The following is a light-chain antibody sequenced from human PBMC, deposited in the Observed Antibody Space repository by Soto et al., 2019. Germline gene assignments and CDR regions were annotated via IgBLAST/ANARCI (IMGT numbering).Light chain of an antibody. CDR2: GHN. CDR3: QSYDSSLSGSGV. V-gene: IGLV1-40*01. J-gene: IGLJ3*02. CDR1: YSNIGAGFE. Sequence: QSVLTQPPSVSGAPGQRVTISCTGSYSNIGAGFEVHWYQQIPGTAPKLLISGHNNRPSGVPDRFFGSKSGTSASLTSIGLQAEEEDDYYYQSYDSSLSGSGVFGGGTKLTVL.